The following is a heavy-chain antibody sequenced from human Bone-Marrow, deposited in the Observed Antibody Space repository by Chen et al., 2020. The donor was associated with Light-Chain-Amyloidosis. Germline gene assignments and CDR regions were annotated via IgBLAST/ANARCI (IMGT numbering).Heavy chain of an antibody. V-gene: IGHV4-61*02. J-gene: IGHJ5*02. Sequence: QVQLQESGPRLVKPSQTLTLTCTVSDGSITSGVYYWNWIRQPAGKGLEWIGHIYTTGSTKYNPSLRSRLTISIDTSKSQFSLRLASVTAADTAVYYCARYEPHFSDSIISGYTAWGQGTSVTVSS. CDR3: ARYEPHFSDSIISGYTA. CDR1: DGSITSGVYY. CDR2: IYTTGST. D-gene: IGHD5-12*01.